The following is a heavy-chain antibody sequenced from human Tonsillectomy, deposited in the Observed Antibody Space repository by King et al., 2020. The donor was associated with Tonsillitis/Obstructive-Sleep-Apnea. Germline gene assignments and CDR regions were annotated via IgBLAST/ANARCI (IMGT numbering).Heavy chain of an antibody. CDR3: ARDPHTSGWYYFDY. Sequence: VQLQESGPGLVKPSETLSLTCTVSGGSISSYYWNWIRQPPGKGLEWIGYIYYSGSTNYNPSLKSRVTISVDTSKNQFSLKLSSLTAADTAVYYCARDPHTSGWYYFDYWGQGTLVTVSS. D-gene: IGHD6-19*01. J-gene: IGHJ4*02. CDR2: IYYSGST. CDR1: GGSISSYY. V-gene: IGHV4-59*01.